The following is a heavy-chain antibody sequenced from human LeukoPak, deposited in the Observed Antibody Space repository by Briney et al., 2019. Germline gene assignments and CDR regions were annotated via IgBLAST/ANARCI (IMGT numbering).Heavy chain of an antibody. D-gene: IGHD3-10*01. CDR3: ARDSAMVRGVIIPLDFDY. V-gene: IGHV4-39*07. CDR2: IYYSGST. CDR1: GGSICSSSYY. Sequence: SETLSLTCTVSGGSICSSSYYWGWIRQPPGKGLEWIGSIYYSGSTYYNPSLKSRVTISVDTSKNQFSLKLSSVTAADTAVYYCARDSAMVRGVIIPLDFDYWGQGTLVTVSS. J-gene: IGHJ4*02.